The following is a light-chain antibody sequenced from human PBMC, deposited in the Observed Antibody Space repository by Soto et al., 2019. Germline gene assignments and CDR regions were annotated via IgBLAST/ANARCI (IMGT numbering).Light chain of an antibody. Sequence: DIQMTQSPSTLSASVGDRVTITCRASQNIGSYLAWYQHKPGKAPKLLIYKASSLESGVPSKFSGSGSGTEFTLTISSLQPDDFATYYCQQYNYYSTFGQGTKVEI. CDR2: KAS. CDR1: QNIGSY. V-gene: IGKV1-5*03. J-gene: IGKJ1*01. CDR3: QQYNYYST.